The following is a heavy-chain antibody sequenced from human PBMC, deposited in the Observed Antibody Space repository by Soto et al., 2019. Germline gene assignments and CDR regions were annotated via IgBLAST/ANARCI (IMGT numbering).Heavy chain of an antibody. D-gene: IGHD3-22*01. V-gene: IGHV3-53*01. CDR2: IYRGDST. J-gene: IGHJ6*02. CDR1: GFTVSNNY. CDR3: ARHYDYSGGTSGGMDV. Sequence: DVQVVESGGGLIQPGGSLRLSCAASGFTVSNNYMSWVRQGPGKGLEWVSTIYRGDSTYYADSVKGRFTISRDNSKNTLYLLMDRLRTEDTAVYYCARHYDYSGGTSGGMDVWGQGTTVTVSS.